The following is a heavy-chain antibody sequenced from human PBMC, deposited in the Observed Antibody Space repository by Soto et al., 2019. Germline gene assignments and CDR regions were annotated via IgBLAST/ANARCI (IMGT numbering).Heavy chain of an antibody. CDR2: IDPSDSYT. D-gene: IGHD6-6*01. V-gene: IGHV5-10-1*01. CDR3: ARDYLAARLVDDP. J-gene: IGHJ5*02. CDR1: GYSFTSYW. Sequence: HGESLKISCKGSGYSFTSYWISLVRQMPGKGLEWMGRIDPSDSYTNYSPSFQGHVTISADKSISTAYLQWSSLKASDTAMYYCARDYLAARLVDDPWGQGTLVTVSS.